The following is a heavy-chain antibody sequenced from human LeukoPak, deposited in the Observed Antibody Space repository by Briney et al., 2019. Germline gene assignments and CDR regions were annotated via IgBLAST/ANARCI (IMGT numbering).Heavy chain of an antibody. CDR3: ARALSHCLDY. CDR1: GFNFSNYW. CDR2: IKHDGSEK. J-gene: IGHJ4*02. V-gene: IGHV3-7*01. D-gene: IGHD3-16*01. Sequence: PGGSLRLSCVVSGFNFSNYWMNWFRQAPGKALEWVANIKHDGSEKYYVDSVKGRFSISRDNAKKSLYLQMNSLRAEDTAVYYCARALSHCLDYWGQGTLVTVSS.